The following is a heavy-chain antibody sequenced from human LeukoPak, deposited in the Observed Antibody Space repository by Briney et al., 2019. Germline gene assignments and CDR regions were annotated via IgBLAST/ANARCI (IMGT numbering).Heavy chain of an antibody. CDR3: ARDLAYSRLDY. D-gene: IGHD5-18*01. CDR2: INPDGNKK. CDR1: GLTFRSSW. Sequence: PGGSLRLSCAVCGLTFRSSWMDWVRQAPGKGLEWVASINPDGNKKYSADSVKGRFTISRDNAENSLYLQMNSLRVEDTAFYYCARDLAYSRLDYWGQGMLVTVSS. V-gene: IGHV3-7*01. J-gene: IGHJ4*02.